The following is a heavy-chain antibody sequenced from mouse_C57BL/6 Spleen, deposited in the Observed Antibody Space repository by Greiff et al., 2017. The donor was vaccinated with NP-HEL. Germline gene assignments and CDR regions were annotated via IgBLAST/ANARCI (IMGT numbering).Heavy chain of an antibody. J-gene: IGHJ2*01. CDR2: IDPNSGGT. CDR3: GMGLDGNYGGY. Sequence: QVQLQQPGAELVKPGASVKLSCKASGYTFTSYCMHWVKQRPGRGLEWIGRIDPNSGGTKYNAKFQSKAPLTVDKPSSAACMQLSRVTSEDSAVYYCGMGLDGNYGGYWGQGTTLTVSS. V-gene: IGHV1-72*01. D-gene: IGHD2-1*01. CDR1: GYTFTSYC.